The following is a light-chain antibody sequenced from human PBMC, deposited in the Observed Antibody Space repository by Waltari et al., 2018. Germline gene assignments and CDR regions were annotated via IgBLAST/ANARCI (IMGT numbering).Light chain of an antibody. Sequence: QYVLTQPPSASGTPGQRVTTPPSGRTPNHGSTYVYWYQQLPGTAPKLLIYRNNQRPSWVPDRFSGSKSGTSASLAISGLRSEDEADYYCAAWDDSLRVFGGGTKLTVL. CDR2: RNN. J-gene: IGLJ2*01. V-gene: IGLV1-47*01. CDR1: TPNHGSTY. CDR3: AAWDDSLRV.